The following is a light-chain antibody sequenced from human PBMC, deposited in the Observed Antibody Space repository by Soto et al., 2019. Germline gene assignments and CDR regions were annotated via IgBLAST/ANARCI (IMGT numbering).Light chain of an antibody. CDR3: QQYNSHGYN. CDR2: KAS. V-gene: IGKV1-5*03. J-gene: IGKJ2*01. Sequence: DIQMTQSPSTLSASVGDRVTITCRASQSISSWLAWYQQKPGKAPKLLIYKASSVESRVSSRFSGSGSGTEFIITIRSLQPDDFATYFCQQYNSHGYNCGQGTKLEFK. CDR1: QSISSW.